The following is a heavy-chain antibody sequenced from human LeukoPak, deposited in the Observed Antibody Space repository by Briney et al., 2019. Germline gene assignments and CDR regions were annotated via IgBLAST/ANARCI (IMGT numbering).Heavy chain of an antibody. Sequence: GGSLRLSCAASGFTFSSYSMNWVRQARGKGLEWVSYISGGSSIIYYADSVKGRFTISRENAENSLFLQMHSLRAEDTAVYYCARARAHSSPYFAYWGQGTLVTVSS. J-gene: IGHJ4*02. V-gene: IGHV3-48*01. CDR2: ISGGSSII. CDR1: GFTFSSYS. D-gene: IGHD6-13*01. CDR3: ARARAHSSPYFAY.